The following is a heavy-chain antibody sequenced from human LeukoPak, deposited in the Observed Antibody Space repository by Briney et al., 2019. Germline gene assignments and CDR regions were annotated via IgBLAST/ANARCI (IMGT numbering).Heavy chain of an antibody. CDR1: GGSISSYY. J-gene: IGHJ4*02. CDR2: IYYSGST. D-gene: IGHD3-22*01. Sequence: SETLSLTCTVSGGSISSYYWSWIRQPPGKGLEWIGYIYYSGSTNYNPSLKSRVTISVDTSKNQFSLKLSSVTAADTAVYYCARFSDDSSGYYPTYYFDYWGQGTLVTVSS. V-gene: IGHV4-59*12. CDR3: ARFSDDSSGYYPTYYFDY.